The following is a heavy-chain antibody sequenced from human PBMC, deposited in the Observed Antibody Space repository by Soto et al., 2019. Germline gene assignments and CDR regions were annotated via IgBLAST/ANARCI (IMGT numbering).Heavy chain of an antibody. D-gene: IGHD3-22*01. J-gene: IGHJ4*02. V-gene: IGHV3-30-3*01. CDR2: ISYDGSNK. CDR3: ARAGSSGYYDTYFDY. Sequence: PGGSLRLSCAASGFTFSSYAMHWVRQAPGKGLEWVAVISYDGSNKYYADSVKGRFTISRDNSKNTLYLQMNSLRAEDTAVYYCARAGSSGYYDTYFDYWGQGTLVTVSS. CDR1: GFTFSSYA.